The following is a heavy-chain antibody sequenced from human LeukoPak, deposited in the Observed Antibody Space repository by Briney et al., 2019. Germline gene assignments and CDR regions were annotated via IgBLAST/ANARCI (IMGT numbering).Heavy chain of an antibody. CDR3: ARGGLWWELLPPLYYFDY. CDR1: GYTLTELS. CDR2: FDPEDGET. V-gene: IGHV1-24*01. D-gene: IGHD1-26*01. Sequence: ASVKVSCKVSGYTLTELSMHWVRQAPGKGLEWMGGFDPEDGETIYAQKFQGRVTMTRDTSTITVYMELSSLRSEDTAVYYCARGGLWWELLPPLYYFDYWGQGTLVTVSS. J-gene: IGHJ4*02.